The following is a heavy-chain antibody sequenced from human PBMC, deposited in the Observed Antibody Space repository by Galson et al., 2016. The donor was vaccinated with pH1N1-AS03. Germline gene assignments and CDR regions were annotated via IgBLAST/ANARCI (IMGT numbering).Heavy chain of an antibody. Sequence: CAISGDSVSSHSDAWNWIRQSPSRGLEWLGRTYYRSRWYEDYALSVNCRIPINPDTSKNQFALHLNSVTSEDTAVYYCASGRSIAMDVGGQGTTVTV. CDR3: ASGRSIAMDV. CDR2: TYYRSRWYE. D-gene: IGHD2/OR15-2a*01. J-gene: IGHJ6*02. V-gene: IGHV6-1*01. CDR1: GDSVSSHSDA.